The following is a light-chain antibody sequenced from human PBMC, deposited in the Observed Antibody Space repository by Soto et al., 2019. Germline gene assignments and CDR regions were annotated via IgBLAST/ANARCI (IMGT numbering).Light chain of an antibody. J-gene: IGKJ2*01. V-gene: IGKV1-39*01. Sequence: DIQNTQAPFLPASSLRNRSTHTFRARQGIRSYLNWYQQKTGKAPKLLIYAASSLQSGVPSRFSGSGSGTDFTLTISSLQPEDFATYYCQQSYSTPYTFGQGTKLEIK. CDR3: QQSYSTPYT. CDR2: AAS. CDR1: QGIRSY.